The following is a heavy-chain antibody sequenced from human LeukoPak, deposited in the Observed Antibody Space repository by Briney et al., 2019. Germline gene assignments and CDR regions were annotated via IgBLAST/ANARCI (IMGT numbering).Heavy chain of an antibody. J-gene: IGHJ4*02. CDR2: INSDGSST. CDR1: GFTFTNYW. D-gene: IGHD6-13*01. Sequence: GGSLRLSCVVSGFTFTNYWMHWVRQVPGKGLVWVSRINSDGSSTSYADSVKGRITISRDNAKNTLYLQMNSLRAEDTAVYYCARDPFRSWYGVRYFDYWGQGTLVTVSS. CDR3: ARDPFRSWYGVRYFDY. V-gene: IGHV3-74*01.